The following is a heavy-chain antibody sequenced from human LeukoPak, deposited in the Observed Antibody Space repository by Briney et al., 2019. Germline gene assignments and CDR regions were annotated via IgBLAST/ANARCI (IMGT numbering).Heavy chain of an antibody. CDR2: ITGGGTST. Sequence: GGSLRLSCAASGFSFAGYALTWVRQAPGQGLEWVSGITGGGTSTYYADFVKGRLTISRDNSKNTLYLQMNSLRAEDTAVYYCAKARTIFGVNNWFDPWGQGTLVTVSS. CDR1: GFSFAGYA. V-gene: IGHV3-23*01. J-gene: IGHJ5*02. D-gene: IGHD3-3*01. CDR3: AKARTIFGVNNWFDP.